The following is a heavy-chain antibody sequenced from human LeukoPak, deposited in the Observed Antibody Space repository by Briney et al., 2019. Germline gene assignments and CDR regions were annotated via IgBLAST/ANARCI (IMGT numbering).Heavy chain of an antibody. CDR2: IREDGGHT. D-gene: IGHD4-23*01. V-gene: IGHV3-7*01. CDR3: ARDGRGGHNDF. CDR1: GGSISSSSYY. J-gene: IGHJ4*02. Sequence: ETLSLTCTVSGGSISSSSYYWGWIRQPPGKGLEWVANIREDGGHTNYVDSVKGRFTISRDNAKNLLFLQMDGLRVDDTAVYFCARDGRGGHNDFWGQGTLITVSS.